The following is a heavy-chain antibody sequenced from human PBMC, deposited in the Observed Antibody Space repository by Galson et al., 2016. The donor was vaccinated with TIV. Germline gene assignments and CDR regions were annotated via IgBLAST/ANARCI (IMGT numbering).Heavy chain of an antibody. CDR3: ARWADSGSYYEYFHH. D-gene: IGHD1-26*01. Sequence: TLSLTCNVSGGSISSGGNYWSWIRQHPGKGLEWIGYIYKRDSYNSGSTYYNPSLKNRVSISVDTSKNHLSLRLSSVTAADTAVYYCARWADSGSYYEYFHHWGQGTLVTVSS. CDR1: GGSISSGGNY. J-gene: IGHJ1*01. V-gene: IGHV4-31*03. CDR2: IYKRDSYNSGST.